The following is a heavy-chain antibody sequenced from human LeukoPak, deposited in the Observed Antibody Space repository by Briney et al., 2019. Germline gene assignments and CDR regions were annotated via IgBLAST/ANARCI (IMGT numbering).Heavy chain of an antibody. CDR1: LYTFTAYY. CDR2: INPNSGGT. CDR3: AGPWDS. V-gene: IGHV1-2*02. Sequence: ASVKVSCKASLYTFTAYYMHWVRPAPGQGVEWMGWINPNSGGTNYAQKLQGRVTMTRNTSITTAYMELTRLTSDDTAVYYWAGPWDSWGQGALVTVSS. J-gene: IGHJ4*02.